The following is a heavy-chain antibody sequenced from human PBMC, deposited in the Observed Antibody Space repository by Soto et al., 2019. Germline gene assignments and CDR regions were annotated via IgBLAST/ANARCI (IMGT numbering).Heavy chain of an antibody. CDR2: ISDSSTII. D-gene: IGHD6-6*01. Sequence: ESGGGLVQPGGSLRLSCAASGFTFSRYTMHWVRQAPGRGLEWVSSISDSSTIISYADSVKGRFTISRDNAKNSLYLQMDSLRDEDTTVYYCARDGYSTSSDWPWFDPWGQGTLVTVSS. V-gene: IGHV3-48*02. J-gene: IGHJ5*02. CDR3: ARDGYSTSSDWPWFDP. CDR1: GFTFSRYT.